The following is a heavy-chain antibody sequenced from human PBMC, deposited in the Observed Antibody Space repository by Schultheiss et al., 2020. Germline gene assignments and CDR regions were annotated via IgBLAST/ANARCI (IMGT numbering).Heavy chain of an antibody. CDR1: GGSISSGGYY. CDR3: ARELAAAGYYYMDV. V-gene: IGHV4-61*08. J-gene: IGHJ6*03. D-gene: IGHD6-13*01. Sequence: SETLSLTCTVSGGSISSGGYYWSWIRQHPGKGLEWIGYIYYSGSTNYNPSLKSRVTISVDTSKNQFSLKLSSVTAADTAVYYCARELAAAGYYYMDVWGKGTTVTGS. CDR2: IYYSGST.